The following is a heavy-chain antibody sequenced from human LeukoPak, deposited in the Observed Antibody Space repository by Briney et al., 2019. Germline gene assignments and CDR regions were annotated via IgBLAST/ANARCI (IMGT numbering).Heavy chain of an antibody. CDR2: ISGSGGSA. CDR3: AKEYYYGSGSYSY. V-gene: IGHV3-23*01. J-gene: IGHJ4*02. CDR1: GFTFSSYA. Sequence: GSLRLSCAASGFTFSSYAMSWVRQAPGNGLEWVSAISGSGGSAYYADSVKGRFTISRDNSKNTLYLQMNSLRAEDTAVYYCAKEYYYGSGSYSYWGQGTLVTVSS. D-gene: IGHD3-10*01.